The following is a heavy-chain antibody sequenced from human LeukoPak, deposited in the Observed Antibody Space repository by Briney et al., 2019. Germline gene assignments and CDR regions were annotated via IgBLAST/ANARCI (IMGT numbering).Heavy chain of an antibody. CDR2: ISSSSSTI. CDR1: GFTFSSYS. CDR3: AGSTVTNPFDY. V-gene: IGHV3-48*04. J-gene: IGHJ4*02. Sequence: GGSLRLSCAASGFTFSSYSMNWVRQAPGKGLEWVSYISSSSSTIYYADSVKGRFTISRDNAKNSLYLQMNSLRAEDTAVYYCAGSTVTNPFDYWGQGTLVTVSS. D-gene: IGHD4-17*01.